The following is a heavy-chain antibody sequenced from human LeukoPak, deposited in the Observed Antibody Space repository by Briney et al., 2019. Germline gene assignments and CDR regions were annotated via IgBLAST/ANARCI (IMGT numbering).Heavy chain of an antibody. D-gene: IGHD6-6*01. J-gene: IGHJ4*02. V-gene: IGHV3-74*01. Sequence: GGSLRLSCAVSGFTFSSYWMHWVRQASGKGLVWVSRINSDGSSTSYADSVKGRFTVSRDNAKNTLYLQMNSLRAEDTAVYYCARGTPSMSAYWGQGTLVTVSS. CDR3: ARGTPSMSAY. CDR1: GFTFSSYW. CDR2: INSDGSST.